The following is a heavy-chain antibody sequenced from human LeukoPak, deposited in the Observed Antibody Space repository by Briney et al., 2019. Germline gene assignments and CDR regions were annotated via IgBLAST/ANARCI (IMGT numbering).Heavy chain of an antibody. Sequence: PGGSLRLSCAASGFTFSSYAMHWVRQAPGKGLEWVAVISYDGSNKYYADSVKGRFTISRDNSKNTLYLQMNSLRAEDTAVYYCAREVCGGDCCSIPYYYYYGMDVWGQGTTVTVSS. CDR3: AREVCGGDCCSIPYYYYYGMDV. CDR1: GFTFSSYA. V-gene: IGHV3-30-3*01. CDR2: ISYDGSNK. D-gene: IGHD2-21*02. J-gene: IGHJ6*02.